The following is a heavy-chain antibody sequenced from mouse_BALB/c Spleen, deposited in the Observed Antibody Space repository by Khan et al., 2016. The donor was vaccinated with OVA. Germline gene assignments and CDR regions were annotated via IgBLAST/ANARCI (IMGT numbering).Heavy chain of an antibody. Sequence: EVQLQQSGPELVKPGASVKMSCKAAGYTFTSYVMHWVKQKPGLGLEWIGYIYPFNDDTKYNETFIGKATLTSDQSSSTAYMELSSLTSEDSAVDYCAPGGNYYGWFAYWGQGTLVTVSA. V-gene: IGHV1S136*01. CDR3: APGGNYYGWFAY. CDR1: GYTFTSYV. CDR2: IYPFNDDT. J-gene: IGHJ3*01. D-gene: IGHD1-1*01.